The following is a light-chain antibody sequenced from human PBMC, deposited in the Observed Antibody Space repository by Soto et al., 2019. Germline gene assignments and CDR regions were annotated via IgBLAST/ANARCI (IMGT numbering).Light chain of an antibody. CDR2: GNS. Sequence: VLTQPPSVSGAPGQRVTISCTGSSSNIGAGYDVHWYQQLPGTATKLLIYGNSNRPSGVPYRFSGSKSGTSATLAITWRQAADEADYYCQSYGTFLSRYVFGAGTKLTVL. V-gene: IGLV1-40*01. CDR3: QSYGTFLSRYV. CDR1: SSNIGAGYD. J-gene: IGLJ1*01.